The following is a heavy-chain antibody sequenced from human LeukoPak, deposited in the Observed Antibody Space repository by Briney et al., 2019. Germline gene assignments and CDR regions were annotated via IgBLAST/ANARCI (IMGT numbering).Heavy chain of an antibody. CDR2: IGTSSGST. CDR1: GYTFTNYG. D-gene: IGHD2-8*01. J-gene: IGHJ6*02. Sequence: ASVKVSCKASGYTFTNYGISWVRQAPGQGLEWMGWIGTSSGSTNYAQKLQGRVTMTKDTSTSTASMELRSLTSDDMAVYYCARESLEGVKYYYGMDVWGQGTTVTVPS. CDR3: ARESLEGVKYYYGMDV. V-gene: IGHV1-18*03.